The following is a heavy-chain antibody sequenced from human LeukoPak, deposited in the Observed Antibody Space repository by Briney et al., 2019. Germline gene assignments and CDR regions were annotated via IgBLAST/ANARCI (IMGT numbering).Heavy chain of an antibody. CDR2: IGSSSSTI. CDR1: GFTFSSYT. J-gene: IGHJ3*02. D-gene: IGHD3-22*01. Sequence: GGSLRLSCVASGFTFSSYTMSWVRQAPGKGLEWVSYIGSSSSTIYYADSVKGRFTISRDNAKNSLYLQMNSLRAEDTAVYYCARDHHRRLYDSQARDTFDIWGQGTMVTVSS. CDR3: ARDHHRRLYDSQARDTFDI. V-gene: IGHV3-48*01.